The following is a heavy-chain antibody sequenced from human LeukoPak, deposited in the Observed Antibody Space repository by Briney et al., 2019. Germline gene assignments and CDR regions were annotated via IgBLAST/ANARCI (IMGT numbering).Heavy chain of an antibody. V-gene: IGHV4-61*02. D-gene: IGHD5-24*01. CDR2: ISSSGST. Sequence: SETLSLTCTVSGDSISSGDYYWSWIRQPAGKGLEWIGRISSSGSTNYNPSLKSRVTISVDTSKNQFSLKLSSVTAADTAVYYCARLRRDGYNPGYFDLWGRGTLVTVSS. J-gene: IGHJ2*01. CDR3: ARLRRDGYNPGYFDL. CDR1: GDSISSGDYY.